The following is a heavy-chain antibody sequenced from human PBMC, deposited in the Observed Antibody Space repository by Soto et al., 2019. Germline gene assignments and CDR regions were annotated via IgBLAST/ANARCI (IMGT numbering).Heavy chain of an antibody. V-gene: IGHV3-48*01. D-gene: IGHD1-1*01. Sequence: EVQLVESGGGLVQPGGSLRLSCAASGFSLYNYAMDWVRQAPGQGLEWVSYISLSSANIHYADSVRGRFTVSRDNAKNGLYLQMNSLRAEDTAVYYCVRDTSRGNAWARYVDLWGRGTLVTVSS. CDR3: VRDTSRGNAWARYVDL. CDR1: GFSLYNYA. CDR2: ISLSSANI. J-gene: IGHJ2*01.